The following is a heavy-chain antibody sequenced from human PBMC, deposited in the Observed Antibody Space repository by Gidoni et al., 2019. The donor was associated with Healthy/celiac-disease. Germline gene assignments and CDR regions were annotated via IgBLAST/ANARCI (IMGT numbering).Heavy chain of an antibody. J-gene: IGHJ4*02. CDR1: GFPFSRYD. D-gene: IGHD4-4*01. CDR3: ARGIDYSNYETPDITLGY. V-gene: IGHV3-48*03. Sequence: EVQLVESGGGLVQPGGSLRLSFADSGFPFSRYDMNWVRQAPGKGLEWVAYISRSGSTIYYADSVTGRFTISRDNAKNSLYLQMNSLRAEDTAVYYCARGIDYSNYETPDITLGYWGQGTLVTVSS. CDR2: ISRSGSTI.